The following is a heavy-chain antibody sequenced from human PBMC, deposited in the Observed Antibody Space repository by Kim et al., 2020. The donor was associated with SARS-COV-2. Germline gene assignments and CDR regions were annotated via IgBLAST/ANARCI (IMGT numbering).Heavy chain of an antibody. Sequence: GGSLRLSCAASGFTFSSYGMHWVRQAPGKGLEWVAVIWYDGSNKYYADSVKGRFTISRDNSKNTLYLQMNSLRAEDTAVYYCARDRRGTHNYYYYGMDVWGQGTTVTVSS. J-gene: IGHJ6*02. V-gene: IGHV3-33*08. CDR3: ARDRRGTHNYYYYGMDV. CDR2: IWYDGSNK. CDR1: GFTFSSYG.